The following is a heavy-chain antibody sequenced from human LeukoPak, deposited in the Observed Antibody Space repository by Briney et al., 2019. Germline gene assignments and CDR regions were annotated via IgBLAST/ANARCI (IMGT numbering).Heavy chain of an antibody. V-gene: IGHV3-30*18. Sequence: PGGSLRLSCAASGFTFSSYGMGWVRQAPGKGLEWVAVISYDGSNKYYADSVKGRFTISRDNSKNTLYLQMNSLRAEDTAVYYCAKMGAVAGKEDFDYWGQGTLVTVSS. D-gene: IGHD6-19*01. CDR1: GFTFSSYG. J-gene: IGHJ4*02. CDR3: AKMGAVAGKEDFDY. CDR2: ISYDGSNK.